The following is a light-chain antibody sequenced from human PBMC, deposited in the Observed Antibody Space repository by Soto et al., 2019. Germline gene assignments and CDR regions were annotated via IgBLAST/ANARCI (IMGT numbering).Light chain of an antibody. J-gene: IGKJ4*01. CDR2: AAS. CDR3: QQSMTAPHT. CDR1: RNINMY. Sequence: DIQLTQSPSSLSASVGDRVTITCRASRNINMYLNWYQVEPWKAPKLLIYAASSSQSGVPSRFSGSGSGTDFTLTIAGLQPEDSATYFCQQSMTAPHTFGGGTKVEIK. V-gene: IGKV1-39*01.